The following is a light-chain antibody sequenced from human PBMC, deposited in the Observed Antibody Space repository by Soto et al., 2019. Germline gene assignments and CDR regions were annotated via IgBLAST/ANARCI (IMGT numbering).Light chain of an antibody. J-gene: IGLJ2*01. Sequence: QSVLTQPPSASGTPGQRVIISCSGGNSNIGINVVNWYQQLPGMPPKLLIYTNDRRPSGVPDRFSASKSGTSASLAISGLQSEDEADYYCDAWDDRLKGYLLFGGGTKLTVL. V-gene: IGLV1-44*01. CDR2: TND. CDR3: DAWDDRLKGYLL. CDR1: NSNIGINV.